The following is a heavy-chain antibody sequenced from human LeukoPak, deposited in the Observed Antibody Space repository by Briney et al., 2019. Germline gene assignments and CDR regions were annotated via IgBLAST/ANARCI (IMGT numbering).Heavy chain of an antibody. CDR1: GFTFSSYA. V-gene: IGHV3-23*01. J-gene: IGHJ1*01. CDR2: ISGSGGST. Sequence: PWGSLRRSCAASGFTFSSYAMSWVRQAPGKGLEWVSTISGSGGSTYYADSVKGRFTISRDCSKNTLYLQMNSLRAEDTAVYYCARDDLWFGELSAEYFHHWGQGTLVTVSS. CDR3: ARDDLWFGELSAEYFHH. D-gene: IGHD3-10*01.